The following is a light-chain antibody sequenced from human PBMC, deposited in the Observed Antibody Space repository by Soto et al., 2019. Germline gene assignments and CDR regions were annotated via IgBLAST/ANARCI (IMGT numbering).Light chain of an antibody. CDR1: TSDVGGYNY. V-gene: IGLV2-14*01. CDR2: EVS. J-gene: IGLJ1*01. Sequence: QSALTQPASVSGSPGQSITISCTGTTSDVGGYNYVSWYQQHPGKAPKLIIDEVSNRPSGISNRFSGYKSGNTASLIISGLQAEDEADYYCRSYTTSRILVFGTGTKLTVL. CDR3: RSYTTSRILV.